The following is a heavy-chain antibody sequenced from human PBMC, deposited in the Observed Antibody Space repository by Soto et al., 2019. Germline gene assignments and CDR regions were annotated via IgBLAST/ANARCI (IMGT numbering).Heavy chain of an antibody. D-gene: IGHD3-10*01. CDR1: GYTFTSYY. Sequence: GASVKVSCKASGYTFTSYYMHWVRQAPGQGLEWMGIINPSGGSTSYAQKFQGRVTMTRDTSTSTVYMELSSLRSEDTAVYYCARVGGSGSRNSSREPFDYWGQGTLVTVSS. J-gene: IGHJ4*02. CDR2: INPSGGST. CDR3: ARVGGSGSRNSSREPFDY. V-gene: IGHV1-46*01.